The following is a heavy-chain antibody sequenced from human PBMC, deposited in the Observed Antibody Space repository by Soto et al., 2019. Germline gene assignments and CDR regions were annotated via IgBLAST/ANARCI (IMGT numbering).Heavy chain of an antibody. V-gene: IGHV4-59*08. CDR1: GGSISSYY. J-gene: IGHJ4*02. D-gene: IGHD1-1*01. CDR2: IYYSGST. CDR3: ARHLKLEPFDY. Sequence: TSETLSLTCTVSGGSISSYYWSWIRQPLGKGLDCIGYIYYSGSTNYNPSLKSRVTISVDTSKNHFFLKLSSVIVVDTAVYYCARHLKLEPFDYWGQGTLVTVSS.